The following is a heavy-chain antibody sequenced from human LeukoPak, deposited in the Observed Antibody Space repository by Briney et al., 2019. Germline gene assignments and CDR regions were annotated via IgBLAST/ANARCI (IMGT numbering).Heavy chain of an antibody. V-gene: IGHV3-23*01. CDR1: GFTFSSYA. Sequence: GGSLRLSCAASGFTFSSYAMSWVRQAQGKGLEWVSAISGSGGSTYYADSVKGRFTISRDNSKNTLYLQMNSLRAEDTAVYYCANTERQQLVLGFDPWGQGTLVTVSS. CDR2: ISGSGGST. J-gene: IGHJ5*02. D-gene: IGHD6-13*01. CDR3: ANTERQQLVLGFDP.